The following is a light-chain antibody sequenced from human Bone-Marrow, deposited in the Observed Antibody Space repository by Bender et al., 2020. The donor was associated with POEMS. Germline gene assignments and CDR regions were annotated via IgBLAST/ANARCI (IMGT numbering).Light chain of an antibody. Sequence: QSALTQPASVSGSPGQSVTISCTGTNNVFRRFHLVSWYQQHPGKAPKLMISDISQRPSGVPFRFSASKSGDTASLTISGLQPEDEADYYCFLNYDWVFGGGTKLTVL. V-gene: IGLV2-23*02. J-gene: IGLJ3*02. CDR2: DIS. CDR3: FLNYDWV. CDR1: NNVFRRFHL.